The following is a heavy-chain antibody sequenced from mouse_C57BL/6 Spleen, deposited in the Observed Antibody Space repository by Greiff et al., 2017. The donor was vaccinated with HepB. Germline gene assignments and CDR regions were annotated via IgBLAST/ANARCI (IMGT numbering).Heavy chain of an antibody. J-gene: IGHJ3*01. CDR1: GYTFTSYT. D-gene: IGHD2-5*01. CDR3: ARCYSNGDWFAY. CDR2: INPSSGYT. Sequence: QVQLKQSGAELARPGASVKMSCKASGYTFTSYTMHWVKQRPGQGLEWIGYINPSSGYTKYNQKFKDKATLTADKSSSTAYMQLSSLTSEDSAVYYCARCYSNGDWFAYWGQGTLVTVSA. V-gene: IGHV1-4*01.